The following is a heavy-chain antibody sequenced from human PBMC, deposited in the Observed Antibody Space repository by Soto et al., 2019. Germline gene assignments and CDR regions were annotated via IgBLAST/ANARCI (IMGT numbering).Heavy chain of an antibody. CDR3: ARAGTGGSSGYDVARTYRSDP. V-gene: IGHV4-4*02. D-gene: IGHD5-12*01. Sequence: QVQLQESGPGLVKPSGTLSLTCAVSGGSISSSNWWSWVRQPPGKGLEWIGEIYHSGSTNYNPSPKRRITTEVDKSKIQLSLNPSSATAPHTAVDDRARAGTGGSSGYDVARTYRSDPGGRGTPVTVSS. J-gene: IGHJ5*02. CDR2: IYHSGST. CDR1: GGSISSSNW.